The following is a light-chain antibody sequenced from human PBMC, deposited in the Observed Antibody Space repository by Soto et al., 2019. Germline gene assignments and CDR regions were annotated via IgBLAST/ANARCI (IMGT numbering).Light chain of an antibody. CDR3: QQSYSPPPT. CDR1: QSVDSD. J-gene: IGKJ4*01. Sequence: APLAVSPGASATLSCRASQSVDSDLAWYQQKPGQAPRLLIYGASTRATGVPAKFSGSGSGTEFTLTISSLQPEDFATYYCQQSYSPPPTFGGGTKVDIK. CDR2: GAS. V-gene: IGKV3-15*01.